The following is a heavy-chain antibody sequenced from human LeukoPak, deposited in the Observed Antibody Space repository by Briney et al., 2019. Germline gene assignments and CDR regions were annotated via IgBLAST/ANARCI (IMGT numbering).Heavy chain of an antibody. D-gene: IGHD3-22*01. CDR2: ISSGGSAR. J-gene: IGHJ4*02. CDR3: VRGDYSDSSGPGY. Sequence: GGSLRLSCAASGFTFSDYYMSWIRQAPVKGLQWVSHISSGGSARYYADSVKGRFTISRDNTKNSLYLQMNSLRAEDTAVYYCVRGDYSDSSGPGYWGQGTLVTVSS. CDR1: GFTFSDYY. V-gene: IGHV3-11*01.